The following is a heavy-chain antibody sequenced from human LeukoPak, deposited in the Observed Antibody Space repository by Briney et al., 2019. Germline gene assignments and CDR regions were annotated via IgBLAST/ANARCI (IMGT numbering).Heavy chain of an antibody. D-gene: IGHD6-13*01. CDR1: GDSVSSNSAA. CDR2: TYYRSKWYN. CDR3: ARDPSQQLVPTDAFDI. V-gene: IGHV6-1*01. J-gene: IGHJ3*02. Sequence: SQTLSLTCAISGDSVSSNSAAWNWIRQSPSRGLEWLGRTYYRSKWYNDYAVSVNSRIPINPDTSKNQFSLQLNSVTPEDTAVYYCARDPSQQLVPTDAFDIWGQGTMVTVSS.